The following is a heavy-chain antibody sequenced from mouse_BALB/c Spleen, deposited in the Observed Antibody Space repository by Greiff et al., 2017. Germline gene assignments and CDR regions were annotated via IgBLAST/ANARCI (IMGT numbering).Heavy chain of an antibody. CDR3: ARQITTGGNAWFAY. J-gene: IGHJ3*01. CDR1: GFTFSSYT. V-gene: IGHV5-12-2*01. CDR2: ISNGGGST. D-gene: IGHD1-1*01. Sequence: EVQRVESGGGLVQPGGSLKLSCAASGFTFSSYTMSWVRQTPEKRLEWVAYISNGGGSTYYPDTVKGRFTISRDNAKNTLYLQMSSLKSEDTAMYYCARQITTGGNAWFAYWGQGTLVTVSA.